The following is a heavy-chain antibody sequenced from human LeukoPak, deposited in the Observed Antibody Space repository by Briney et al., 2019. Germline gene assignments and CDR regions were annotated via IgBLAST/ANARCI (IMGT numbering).Heavy chain of an antibody. CDR3: ARELPQLRILDY. CDR2: IYYSGST. V-gene: IGHV4-59*01. D-gene: IGHD2-2*01. Sequence: PSETLSLTCTVSGGSISSYYWSWIRQPPGKGLEWIGYIYYSGSTNYNPSLKSRVTISVDTSKNQFSLKLSSVTAADTAVYYCARELPQLRILDYWGRGTLVTVSS. J-gene: IGHJ4*02. CDR1: GGSISSYY.